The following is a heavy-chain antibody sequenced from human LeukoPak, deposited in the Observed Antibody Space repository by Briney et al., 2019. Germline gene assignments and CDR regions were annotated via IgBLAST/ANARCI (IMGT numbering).Heavy chain of an antibody. Sequence: RQAPGXGGXWGSGMSWNRGTIEYAGSVRGVFTISRDKDKNSLYLQMNSLRAEHTALYYCAKDRAYSSEGYFDYWGQGTLLTVSP. V-gene: IGHV3-9*01. CDR3: AKDRAYSSEGYFDY. D-gene: IGHD6-19*01. CDR2: MSWNRGTI. J-gene: IGHJ4*02.